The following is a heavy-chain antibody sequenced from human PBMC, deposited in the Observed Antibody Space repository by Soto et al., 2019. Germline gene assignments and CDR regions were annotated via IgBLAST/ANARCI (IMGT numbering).Heavy chain of an antibody. D-gene: IGHD5-18*01. J-gene: IGHJ4*02. V-gene: IGHV3-74*02. CDR1: GFTFSSYA. CDR3: ATLNSFGSDY. CDR2: IYSDGSGP. Sequence: EVQLLESGGGLVQPGGSLRLSCAASGFTFSSYAMSWVRQAPGKGLEWVSRIYSDGSGPMYADSVKGRFTISRDNAKSTLYLQMNSLRAEDTAVYYCATLNSFGSDYWGQGTLVTVSS.